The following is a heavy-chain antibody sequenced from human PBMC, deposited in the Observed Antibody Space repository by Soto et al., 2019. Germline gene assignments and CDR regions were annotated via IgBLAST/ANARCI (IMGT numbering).Heavy chain of an antibody. CDR2: IIPMLAAP. CDR1: GGSFRTYA. Sequence: QGQLVQSGAEVKKPGSSVKVSCKASGGSFRTYAINWVSQAPGQGLEWMGGIIPMLAAPTYAQKFQGRLTITADESTTTVYMELSSLTSEDTAVYYCARVGPPSPSVIWFFDLWGRGTLVTVSS. J-gene: IGHJ2*01. V-gene: IGHV1-69*01. D-gene: IGHD2-21*01. CDR3: ARVGPPSPSVIWFFDL.